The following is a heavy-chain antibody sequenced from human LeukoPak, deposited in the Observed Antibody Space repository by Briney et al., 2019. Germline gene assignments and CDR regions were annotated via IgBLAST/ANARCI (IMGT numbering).Heavy chain of an antibody. CDR2: IKKDVGEK. CDR3: ARDTGGSYFYYYYGMDV. CDR1: GFTFSSHW. Sequence: PGGSLRLSCAASGFTFSSHWMTWIRQAPGKGLEWVASIKKDVGEKFYVDSVKGRFTISRDNAKNSLYLQMNSLRAEDTAVYYCARDTGGSYFYYYYGMDVWGQGTTVTVSS. D-gene: IGHD1-26*01. V-gene: IGHV3-7*01. J-gene: IGHJ6*02.